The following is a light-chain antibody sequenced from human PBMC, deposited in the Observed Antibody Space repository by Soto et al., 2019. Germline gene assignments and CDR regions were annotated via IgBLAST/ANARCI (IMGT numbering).Light chain of an antibody. J-gene: IGKJ3*01. V-gene: IGKV3-15*01. Sequence: EIVMTQSPVTLSVSPGERATLSCTASQSVNNNVAWYQQKPGHTPRLLIYSASIGATGTPARFSGSGSGSDFTLTISSLQSEDFAVYYCQQYNKWPVHFGPGTKVDIK. CDR2: SAS. CDR1: QSVNNN. CDR3: QQYNKWPVH.